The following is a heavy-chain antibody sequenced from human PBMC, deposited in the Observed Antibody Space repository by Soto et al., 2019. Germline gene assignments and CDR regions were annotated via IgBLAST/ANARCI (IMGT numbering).Heavy chain of an antibody. V-gene: IGHV3-23*01. D-gene: IGHD3-10*01. Sequence: EVQLLESGGGLVQPGGSLRLSCAASGFTFSSYSMSWVRQAPGKGLEWVSGFRTGGDDGTTYYADSVKGRFTISRDNSKNTLYLQMNSLRAEDTAVYYCAKDSASYGSGSPSGDIWGQGTMVTVSS. J-gene: IGHJ3*02. CDR3: AKDSASYGSGSPSGDI. CDR1: GFTFSSYS. CDR2: FRTGGDDGTT.